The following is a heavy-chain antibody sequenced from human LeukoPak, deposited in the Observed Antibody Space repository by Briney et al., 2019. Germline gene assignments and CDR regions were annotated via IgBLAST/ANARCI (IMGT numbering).Heavy chain of an antibody. J-gene: IGHJ6*03. Sequence: PGRSLRLSCAASGFTFSNHGMHWVRQAPGKGLEWVAVIWYDGGNKYYADSVKGRFTISRGNSKNTLYLQMNSLRAEDTAVYYCARGPQDYYYYYYMDVWGKGTTVTVSS. CDR3: ARGPQDYYYYYYMDV. CDR2: IWYDGGNK. V-gene: IGHV3-33*01. CDR1: GFTFSNHG.